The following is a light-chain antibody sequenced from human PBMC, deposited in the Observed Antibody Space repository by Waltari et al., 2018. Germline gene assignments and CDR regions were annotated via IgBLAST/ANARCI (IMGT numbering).Light chain of an antibody. CDR3: CSYAGSSIVV. CDR1: SSDVGSYNL. Sequence: QSALTQPASVSGSPGQSITISCTGTSSDVGSYNLVSWYQQHPGKAPKFMIYEGSKRPSGVSIRFSCSKSGNTASLTSSGLHAEDEADYYCCSYAGSSIVVFGGGTKLTVL. V-gene: IGLV2-23*01. J-gene: IGLJ2*01. CDR2: EGS.